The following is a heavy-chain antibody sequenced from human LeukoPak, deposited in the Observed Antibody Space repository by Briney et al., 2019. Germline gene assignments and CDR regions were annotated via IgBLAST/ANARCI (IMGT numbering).Heavy chain of an antibody. J-gene: IGHJ2*01. CDR2: IYYSGST. CDR3: ARDRCGSRSSYLTIPKRGSFDL. V-gene: IGHV4-59*01. CDR1: GGSINNYY. Sequence: SSETLSLTCTVSGGSINNYYWSWIRQPPGKGLEWIGYIYYSGSTNYNPSLKSRVTISLDTSKNQFSLKLSSVTAADTAVYYCARDRCGSRSSYLTIPKRGSFDLGGRGTVVIVS. D-gene: IGHD2-2*01.